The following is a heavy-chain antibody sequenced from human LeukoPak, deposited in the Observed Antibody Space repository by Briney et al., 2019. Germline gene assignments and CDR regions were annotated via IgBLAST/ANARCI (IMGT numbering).Heavy chain of an antibody. CDR1: GYTFTSYD. V-gene: IGHV1-8*01. CDR2: MNPNSGNT. Sequence: ASVKVSCKASGYTFTSYDINWVRQATGQGLEWMGWMNPNSGNTGYAQKFQGRVTMTRNTSISTAYMELSSLRSEDTAVYYCARSPVLRFSMNYYYYMDVWGKGTTVTVSS. CDR3: ARSPVLRFSMNYYYYMDV. J-gene: IGHJ6*03. D-gene: IGHD3-3*01.